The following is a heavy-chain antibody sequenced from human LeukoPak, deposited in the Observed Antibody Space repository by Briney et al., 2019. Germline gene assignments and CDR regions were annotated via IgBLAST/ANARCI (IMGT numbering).Heavy chain of an antibody. Sequence: SETLSLTCTVSGGSISSGSYYWSWIRPPAGQGLEWIGRIHTSGSTNYNPSLKSRVTISVDTSKNQFSLKLSSVTAADTAVYYCARGRDGSSYYFDYWGQGTLVTVSS. CDR2: IHTSGST. CDR1: GGSISSGSYY. V-gene: IGHV4-61*02. CDR3: ARGRDGSSYYFDY. J-gene: IGHJ4*02. D-gene: IGHD1-26*01.